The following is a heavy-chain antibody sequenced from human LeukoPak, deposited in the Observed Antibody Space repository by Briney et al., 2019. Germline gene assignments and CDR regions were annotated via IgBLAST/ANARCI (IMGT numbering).Heavy chain of an antibody. CDR1: GFTFSSYW. Sequence: GGSLRLSCAASGFTFSSYWMSWVRQAPGKGLEWVANIKQDGSEKYYVDSVKGRFTISRDNAKNSLYLQMNSLRAEDTAVYYCARALRLWFGESYDAFNIWGQGTMVTVSS. D-gene: IGHD3-10*01. J-gene: IGHJ3*02. V-gene: IGHV3-7*01. CDR2: IKQDGSEK. CDR3: ARALRLWFGESYDAFNI.